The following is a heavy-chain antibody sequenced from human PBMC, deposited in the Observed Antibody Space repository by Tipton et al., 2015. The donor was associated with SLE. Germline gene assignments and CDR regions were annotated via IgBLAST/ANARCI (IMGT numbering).Heavy chain of an antibody. CDR2: ISSSSSYI. Sequence: SLRLSCAASGFTFSSYSMNWVRQAPGKGLEWVSSISSSSSYIYYADSVKGRFTISRDNAKNSLYLQMNSLRAEDTAVYYCARDDSANYDFWSGYYGYYFDYWGQGTLVTVSS. CDR1: GFTFSSYS. V-gene: IGHV3-21*04. D-gene: IGHD3-3*01. J-gene: IGHJ4*02. CDR3: ARDDSANYDFWSGYYGYYFDY.